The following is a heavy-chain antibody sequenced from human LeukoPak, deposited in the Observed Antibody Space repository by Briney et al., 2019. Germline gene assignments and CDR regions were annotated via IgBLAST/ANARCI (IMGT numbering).Heavy chain of an antibody. J-gene: IGHJ4*02. CDR1: GFTFSDYL. V-gene: IGHV3-11*01. D-gene: IGHD3/OR15-3a*01. Sequence: PGGSLRLSCAASGFTFSDYLMSWIRQAPGKGLQWVSYISSDGSIIKYADSVKGRLTISRDNAKNSLYLQMKSLRAEDTAVYYCARGSFGPGRPVYWGQGTLVTVSS. CDR3: ARGSFGPGRPVY. CDR2: ISSDGSII.